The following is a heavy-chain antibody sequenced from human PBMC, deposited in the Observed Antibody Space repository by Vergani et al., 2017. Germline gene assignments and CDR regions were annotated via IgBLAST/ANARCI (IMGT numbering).Heavy chain of an antibody. CDR2: IDPSDSYT. CDR1: GYSFTSYW. V-gene: IGHV5-10-1*03. CDR3: ATSGYSSPKGCWFDP. Sequence: EVQLVQSGAEVKRPGESLRISCKGSGYSFTSYWISCVRQMAGKGLEWMWRIDPSDSYTNYSPSFQGHVTISADKSISTAYLQWSSLKASDTAMYYCATSGYSSPKGCWFDPWGQGTLVTVSS. D-gene: IGHD5-18*01. J-gene: IGHJ5*02.